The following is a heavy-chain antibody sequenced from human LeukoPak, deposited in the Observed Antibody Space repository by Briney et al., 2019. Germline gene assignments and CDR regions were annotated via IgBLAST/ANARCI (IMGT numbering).Heavy chain of an antibody. D-gene: IGHD2-2*01. CDR2: ISSTSRYI. CDR1: GFTFSDYI. J-gene: IGHJ4*02. Sequence: GGSLRLSCAASGFTFSDYIMTWARQAPGKGLEWVSSISSTSRYINYADSVQGRVTISRDNPKNSLYLQMNSLRADDTAVYYCARDRYCSSSSCYLQDYWGQGTLVTVSS. CDR3: ARDRYCSSSSCYLQDY. V-gene: IGHV3-21*01.